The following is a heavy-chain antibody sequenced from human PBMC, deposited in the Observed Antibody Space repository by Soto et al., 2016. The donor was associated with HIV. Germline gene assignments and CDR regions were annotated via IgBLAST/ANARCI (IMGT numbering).Heavy chain of an antibody. CDR1: GFTISSYW. J-gene: IGHJ2*01. CDR3: SRGRGYYDSSGYPWNSYFDL. CDR2: INSDGSST. V-gene: IGHV3-74*01. D-gene: IGHD3-22*01. Sequence: EVQLVESGGGLVQPGGSLRLSCAASGFTISSYWMHWVRQGPGKGLVWVSRINSDGSSTSYADSVKGRFTISRDNAKNTLYLQMNSLRAEDTAVYYCSRGRGYYDSSGYPWNSYFDLWGRGTLVTVSS.